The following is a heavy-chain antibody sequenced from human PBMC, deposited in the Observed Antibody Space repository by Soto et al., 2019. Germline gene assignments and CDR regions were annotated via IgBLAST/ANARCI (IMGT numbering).Heavy chain of an antibody. CDR2: IWYDGSNK. CDR1: GFTFSIYG. CDR3: ARDIATGFHYGMDV. J-gene: IGHJ6*02. D-gene: IGHD6-13*01. V-gene: IGHV3-33*01. Sequence: GSLRLSCAASGFTFSIYGMHWVRQAPGKGLEWVAVIWYDGSNKYYADSVKGRFTISRDNSKNTLYLQMNSLRAEDTAVYYCARDIATGFHYGMDVWGQGTTVTVSS.